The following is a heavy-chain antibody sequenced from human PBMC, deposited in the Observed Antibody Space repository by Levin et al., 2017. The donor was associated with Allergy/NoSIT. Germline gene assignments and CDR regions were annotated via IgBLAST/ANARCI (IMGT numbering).Heavy chain of an antibody. J-gene: IGHJ6*03. CDR2: INPSGGST. CDR1: GYTFTSYY. V-gene: IGHV1-46*03. D-gene: IGHD2-2*01. Sequence: GASVKVSCKASGYTFTSYYMHWVRQAPGQGLEWMGIINPSGGSTSYAQKFQGRVTMTRDTSTSTVYMELSSLRSEDTAVYYCAREGYCSSTSCYVGNRGYYYYYMDVWGKGTTVTVSS. CDR3: AREGYCSSTSCYVGNRGYYYYYMDV.